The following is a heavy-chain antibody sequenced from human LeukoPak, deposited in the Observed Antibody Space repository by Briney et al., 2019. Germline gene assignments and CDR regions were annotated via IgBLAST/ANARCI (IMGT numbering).Heavy chain of an antibody. D-gene: IGHD2-2*01. CDR2: LSHDGTFT. V-gene: IGHV3-43*01. Sequence: GGSLRLSCAASGFTFDDYIMHWVRQSPGKRLEWVSLLSHDGTFTYYADSVRGLYTISRDNRKNFVYLQLTGLNSEDSGLYYCAKGWSSXSXSXFXXXGQXXLV. CDR3: AKGWSSXSXSXFXX. J-gene: IGHJ1*01. CDR1: GFTFDDYI.